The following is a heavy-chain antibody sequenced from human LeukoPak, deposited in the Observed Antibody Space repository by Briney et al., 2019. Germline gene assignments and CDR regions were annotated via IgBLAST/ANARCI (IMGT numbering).Heavy chain of an antibody. D-gene: IGHD6-13*01. CDR3: ARADRPQAVIAAAGTFDY. CDR1: GGSISSGGYY. CDR2: IYHSGST. Sequence: PSQTLSLTCTVSGGSISSGGYYWSWIRQPPGKGLEWIGYIYHSGSTYYNPSLKSRVTLSVDRSKNQFSLKLSSVTAADTAVYYCARADRPQAVIAAAGTFDYWGQGTLVTVSS. J-gene: IGHJ4*02. V-gene: IGHV4-30-2*01.